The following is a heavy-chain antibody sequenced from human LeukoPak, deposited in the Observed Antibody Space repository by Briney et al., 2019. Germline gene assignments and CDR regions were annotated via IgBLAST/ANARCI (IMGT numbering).Heavy chain of an antibody. D-gene: IGHD3-22*01. CDR3: ARDGYYYDSTSLSGSTGY. V-gene: IGHV3-21*01. CDR1: GFTFSSYS. CDR2: ISSSSSYI. J-gene: IGHJ4*02. Sequence: PGGSLRLSCAASGFTFSSYSMNWVRQAPGKGLEWASSISSSSSYIYYADSVKGRFTISRDNAKNSLYLQMNSLRAEDTAVYYCARDGYYYDSTSLSGSTGYWGQGTLVTVSS.